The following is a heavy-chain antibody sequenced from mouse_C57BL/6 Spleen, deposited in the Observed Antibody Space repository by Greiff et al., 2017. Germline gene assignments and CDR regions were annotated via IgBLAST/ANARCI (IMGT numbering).Heavy chain of an antibody. J-gene: IGHJ4*01. D-gene: IGHD2-4*01. V-gene: IGHV2-5*01. CDR1: GFSLTSYG. Sequence: VKLMESGPGLVQPSQSLSITCTVSGFSLTSYGVHWVRQSPGKGLEWLGVIWRGGSTDYNAAFMSRLSITKDNSKSQVFFKMNSLQADDTAIYYCAKKDDYDGVSYAMDYWGQGTSVTVSS. CDR3: AKKDDYDGVSYAMDY. CDR2: IWRGGST.